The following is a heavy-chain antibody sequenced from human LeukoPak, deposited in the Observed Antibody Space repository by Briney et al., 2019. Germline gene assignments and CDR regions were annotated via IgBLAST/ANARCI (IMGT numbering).Heavy chain of an antibody. Sequence: SETLSLTCAVSGGSISSSNWWSWVRQPPGKGLEWIGEICHSGSTNYNPSLKSRVTISVDKSKNQFSLKLSSVTAADTAVYYCARTGLWQDGYYYDSSGPEAFDIWGQGTMVTVSS. D-gene: IGHD3-22*01. CDR3: ARTGLWQDGYYYDSSGPEAFDI. CDR2: ICHSGST. CDR1: GGSISSSNW. J-gene: IGHJ3*02. V-gene: IGHV4-4*02.